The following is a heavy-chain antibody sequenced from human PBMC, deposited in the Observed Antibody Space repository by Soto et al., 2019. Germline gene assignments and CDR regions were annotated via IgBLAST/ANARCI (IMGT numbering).Heavy chain of an antibody. CDR2: IYYSGST. D-gene: IGHD2-15*01. Sequence: QVQLQESGPGLVKPSQTLSLTCTVSSGSISSGGNYWSWIRQHPGKGLEWIGYIYYSGSTHYNPSLKSRVTILVDTSKNQFSLKLSSVTAADTAVYYCVSAFMLGYCSGGTCYRHFQHWGQGTLVTVSS. V-gene: IGHV4-31*03. CDR3: VSAFMLGYCSGGTCYRHFQH. CDR1: SGSISSGGNY. J-gene: IGHJ1*01.